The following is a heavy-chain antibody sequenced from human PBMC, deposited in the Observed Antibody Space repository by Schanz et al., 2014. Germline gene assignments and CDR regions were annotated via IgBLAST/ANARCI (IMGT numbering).Heavy chain of an antibody. V-gene: IGHV3-23*01. CDR3: AKELYSGSHYGWFDP. D-gene: IGHD1-26*01. CDR2: ISGTGTKT. J-gene: IGHJ5*02. Sequence: VQLLESGGGLFKPGGSLRLSCAGSGFTFADYYMTWIRQAPGKGLEWVSGISGTGTKTYYADSVKSRFTISRDNSNHTLYLQMNSLRADDTAVYYCAKELYSGSHYGWFDPWGQGTLVTVSS. CDR1: GFTFADYY.